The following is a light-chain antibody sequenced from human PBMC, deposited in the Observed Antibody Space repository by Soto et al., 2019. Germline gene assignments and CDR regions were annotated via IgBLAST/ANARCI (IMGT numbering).Light chain of an antibody. CDR1: SSDVGAYGY. Sequence: QSALTQPASVSGSPGQSITISCTGTSSDVGAYGYVSWYQQHPGKAPKLMIYEVSYRPSGVSNRFSGSKSGNAASLTISGLQAEDAADYYCSSYTTSSTVVFGGGTQLTVL. V-gene: IGLV2-14*01. CDR3: SSYTTSSTVV. CDR2: EVS. J-gene: IGLJ2*01.